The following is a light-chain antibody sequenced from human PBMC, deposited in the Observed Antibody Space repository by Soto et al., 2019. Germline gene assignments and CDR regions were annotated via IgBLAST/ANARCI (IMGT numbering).Light chain of an antibody. CDR3: QQTHTTFT. CDR2: AAS. CDR1: QSISTN. Sequence: DIQMTQSPSSLSASVGDRVTITCRASQSISTNLNWYQQKPGKVPKLLIYAASSLQSGVPSRFSGSGSGTDFTLTISSLQPEDVATYYCQQTHTTFTFGGGTTVEIK. J-gene: IGKJ4*01. V-gene: IGKV1-39*01.